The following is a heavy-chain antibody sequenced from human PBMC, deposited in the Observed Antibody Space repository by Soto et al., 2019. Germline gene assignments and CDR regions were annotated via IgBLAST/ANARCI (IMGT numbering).Heavy chain of an antibody. CDR3: ARMVGATLVDF. Sequence: QVQLQESGPGLVRPSGTLSLTCAVSGASISSTTSGNWWSWVRQPPGKGLEWIGEIYHSGSTNYNPSLKGRVTMSVDKCKNQFSLKLSSVTAADTAVYYCARMVGATLVDFWGQGTLVTVSS. D-gene: IGHD1-26*01. J-gene: IGHJ4*02. CDR1: GASISSTTSGNW. V-gene: IGHV4-4*02. CDR2: IYHSGST.